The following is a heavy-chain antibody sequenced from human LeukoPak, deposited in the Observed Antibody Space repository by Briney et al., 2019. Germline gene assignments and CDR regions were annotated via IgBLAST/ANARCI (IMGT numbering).Heavy chain of an antibody. J-gene: IGHJ4*02. CDR3: ARDRGRYYDSRGFYWGYYFDS. CDR1: GYTFTGYY. CDR2: INPNSGGT. V-gene: IGHV1-2*02. D-gene: IGHD3-22*01. Sequence: GASVKVSCKASGYTFTGYYMHWVRQAPGQGLEWMGWINPNSGGTNYAQKFQGRVTMTRDTSISTAYMELSRLRSDDTAAYYCARDRGRYYDSRGFYWGYYFDSWGQGILVTVST.